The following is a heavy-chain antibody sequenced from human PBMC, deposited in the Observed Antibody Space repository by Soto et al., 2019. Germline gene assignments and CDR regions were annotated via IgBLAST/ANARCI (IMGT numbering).Heavy chain of an antibody. D-gene: IGHD6-19*01. CDR2: IYHSGST. V-gene: IGHV4-4*02. CDR1: GGSISSSNW. CDR3: ARLDVAVAGPRPY. Sequence: QVQLQESGPGLVKPSGTLSLTCAVSGGSISSSNWWSWVRQPPGKGLEWIGEIYHSGSTNYNQSLKSRVTISVDKSKNQFSLKLGTVTAPDTAVYYCARLDVAVAGPRPYWGQGTLVTVSS. J-gene: IGHJ4*02.